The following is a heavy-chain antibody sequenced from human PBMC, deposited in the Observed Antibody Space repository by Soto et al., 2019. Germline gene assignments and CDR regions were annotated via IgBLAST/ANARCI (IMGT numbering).Heavy chain of an antibody. D-gene: IGHD3-10*01. V-gene: IGHV3-30*18. CDR3: AKGEVRGIIPSYFDY. CDR1: GFTFRWFG. Sequence: GGSLRLSCAGSGFTFRWFGMNWVRQAPGKGLEWVARISNDGSNEYYVDSVKGRFTISRDNSKNTLYLQLDSLRAEDTAVYYCAKGEVRGIIPSYFDYWGLGTLVTVSS. J-gene: IGHJ4*02. CDR2: ISNDGSNE.